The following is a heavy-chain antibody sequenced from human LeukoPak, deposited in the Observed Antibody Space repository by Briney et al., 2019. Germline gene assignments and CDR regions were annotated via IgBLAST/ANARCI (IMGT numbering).Heavy chain of an antibody. D-gene: IGHD3-22*01. CDR2: ISSSSSYI. V-gene: IGHV3-21*01. Sequence: PGGPLRLSCAASGFTFSSYSMNWVRQAPGKGLEWVSSISSSSSYIYYADSVKGRFTISRDNAKNSLYLQMNSLRAEDTAVYYCASPWGYYYDSRQDAFDIWGQGTMVTVSS. CDR1: GFTFSSYS. J-gene: IGHJ3*02. CDR3: ASPWGYYYDSRQDAFDI.